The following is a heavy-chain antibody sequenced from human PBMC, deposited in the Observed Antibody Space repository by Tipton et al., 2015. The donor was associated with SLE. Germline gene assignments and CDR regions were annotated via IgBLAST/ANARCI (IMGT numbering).Heavy chain of an antibody. J-gene: IGHJ4*02. CDR1: GGSISSYY. D-gene: IGHD3-3*01. Sequence: TLSLTCTVSGGSISSYYWSWIRLSPGKGLEWIGYIYYSGSTHYNPSLKSRVTMSLDTSMSQFSLRLSSVTAADTGTYYCARAFYYDYWSDYHNEKGPKTYYFDSWGQGTLVTVSS. V-gene: IGHV4-59*01. CDR3: ARAFYYDYWSDYHNEKGPKTYYFDS. CDR2: IYYSGST.